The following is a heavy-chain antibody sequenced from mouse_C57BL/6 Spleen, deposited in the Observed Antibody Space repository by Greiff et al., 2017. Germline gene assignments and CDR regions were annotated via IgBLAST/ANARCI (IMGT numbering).Heavy chain of an antibody. D-gene: IGHD2-1*01. Sequence: QVQLKESGPELVKPGASVKISCKASGYAFSSSWMNWVKQRPGKGLEWIGRIYPGDGDTNYNGKFKGKATLTADKSSSTAYMQLSSLTSEDSAVYFCARDGNWFAYWGQGTLVTVSA. CDR1: GYAFSSSW. J-gene: IGHJ3*01. CDR2: IYPGDGDT. CDR3: ARDGNWFAY. V-gene: IGHV1-82*01.